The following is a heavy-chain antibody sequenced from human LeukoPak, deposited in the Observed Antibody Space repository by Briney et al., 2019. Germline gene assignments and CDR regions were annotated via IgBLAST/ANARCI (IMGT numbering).Heavy chain of an antibody. CDR2: IYYSGST. V-gene: IGHV4-59*01. D-gene: IGHD6-13*01. CDR1: GGSISSYY. CDR3: ARGSDSSSWYTFAFDI. Sequence: SETLSLTCTVSGGSISSYYWSWIRQPPGKGLEWIGYIYYSGSTNYNPSLKSRVTISVDTSKNQFSLKLSSVTAADTAVYYCARGSDSSSWYTFAFDIWGQGTMATVSS. J-gene: IGHJ3*02.